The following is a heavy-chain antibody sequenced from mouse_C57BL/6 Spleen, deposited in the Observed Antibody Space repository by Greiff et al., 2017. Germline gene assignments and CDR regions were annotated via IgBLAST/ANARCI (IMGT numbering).Heavy chain of an antibody. CDR1: GYAFSSSW. CDR3: ARWGTTVVATEDY. J-gene: IGHJ2*01. Sequence: VKLQQSGPELVKPGASVKISCKASGYAFSSSWMNWVKQRPGKGLEWIGRIYPGDGDTNYNGKFKGKATLTANKSSSTAYMQLSSLTSEDSAVYFCARWGTTVVATEDYWGQGTTLTVSS. D-gene: IGHD1-1*01. V-gene: IGHV1-82*01. CDR2: IYPGDGDT.